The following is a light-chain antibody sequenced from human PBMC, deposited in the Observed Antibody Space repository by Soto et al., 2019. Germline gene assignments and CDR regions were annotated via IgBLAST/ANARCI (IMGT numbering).Light chain of an antibody. J-gene: IGKJ1*01. CDR1: QSVLFSSNNKNF. CDR3: QQYCSTPQT. CDR2: WAS. Sequence: DIVMTQSPDSLAVSLGERATINCKSSQSVLFSSNNKNFLAWYQQKPGQPPKLLIYWASTRESGVPDRFSGSGSGTDFTLTISSLQAEDVDVYYCQQYCSTPQTFGQGTKVEIK. V-gene: IGKV4-1*01.